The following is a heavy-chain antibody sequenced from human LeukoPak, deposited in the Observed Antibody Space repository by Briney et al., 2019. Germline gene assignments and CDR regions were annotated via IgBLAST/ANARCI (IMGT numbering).Heavy chain of an antibody. CDR1: GFTFSAYS. CDR3: VKDPPDYGFSY. V-gene: IGHV3-23*01. CDR2: ISGNGRTT. D-gene: IGHD4/OR15-4a*01. J-gene: IGHJ4*02. Sequence: GGSLRLSCAASGFTFSAYSMSWVRQAPGKGPEWVSAISGNGRTTYYADSVKGRFTVSRDNSENTLYLRMSSLRVDDTAIYYCVKDPPDYGFSYWGQGTLVTVSS.